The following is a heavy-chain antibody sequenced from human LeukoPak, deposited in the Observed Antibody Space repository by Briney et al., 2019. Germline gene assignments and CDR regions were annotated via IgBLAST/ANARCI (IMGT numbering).Heavy chain of an antibody. CDR1: GFTFSSYA. Sequence: GGSLRLSCAASGFTFSSYAMHWVRQAPGKGLEWVAVISYDGSNKYYADSVKGRFTISRDNSKNMLYLQMNSLRAEDTAVYYCARDGAVAGVDAFDIWGQGTMVTVSS. CDR2: ISYDGSNK. V-gene: IGHV3-30*04. CDR3: ARDGAVAGVDAFDI. J-gene: IGHJ3*02. D-gene: IGHD6-19*01.